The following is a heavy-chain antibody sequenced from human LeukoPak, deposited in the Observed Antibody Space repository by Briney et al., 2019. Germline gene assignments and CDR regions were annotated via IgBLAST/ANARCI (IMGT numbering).Heavy chain of an antibody. CDR3: ASGYLDDFWSGHF. CDR1: GFTFSTHW. CDR2: IKEDGSEK. J-gene: IGHJ4*02. Sequence: PGGSLRLSCAASGFTFSTHWMSWVRQVPGKGLEWVANIKEDGSEKYYVDSVKGRFTISRDNAKKSLYLQMNSLRAEDSAIYYCASGYLDDFWSGHFWGQGTQVTVSS. V-gene: IGHV3-7*01. D-gene: IGHD3-3*01.